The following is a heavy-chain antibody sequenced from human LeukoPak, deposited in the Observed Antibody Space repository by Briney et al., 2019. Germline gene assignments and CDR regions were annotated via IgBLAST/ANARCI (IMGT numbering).Heavy chain of an antibody. D-gene: IGHD3-22*01. J-gene: IGHJ3*02. CDR3: AKDPGATYYYDSSGYFSVDAFDI. V-gene: IGHV3-23*01. Sequence: PGGSLRLSCAASGFTFGTYAMSWVRQAPGKGLEWVSAISGSGGSTYYADSVKGRFTISRDNSKNTLYLQMNSLRAEDTAVYYCAKDPGATYYYDSSGYFSVDAFDIWGQGTMVTVSS. CDR1: GFTFGTYA. CDR2: ISGSGGST.